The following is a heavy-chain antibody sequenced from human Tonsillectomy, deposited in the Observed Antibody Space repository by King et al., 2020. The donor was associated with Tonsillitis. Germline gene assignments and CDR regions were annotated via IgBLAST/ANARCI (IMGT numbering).Heavy chain of an antibody. CDR3: ARERITMIVVVNDAFDI. Sequence: QLVQSGGGLVKPGGSLRLSCAASGFTFSDYYMSWIRQAPGKGLEWVSYISSSGSTIYYADSVKGRFTISRDNAKNSLYLQMNSLRAEDTAVYYCARERITMIVVVNDAFDIWGQGTMVTVSS. D-gene: IGHD3-22*01. V-gene: IGHV3-11*01. J-gene: IGHJ3*02. CDR1: GFTFSDYY. CDR2: ISSSGSTI.